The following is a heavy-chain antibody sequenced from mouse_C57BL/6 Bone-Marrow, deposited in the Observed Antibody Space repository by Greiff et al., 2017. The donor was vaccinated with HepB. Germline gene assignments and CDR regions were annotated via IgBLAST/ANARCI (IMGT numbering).Heavy chain of an antibody. V-gene: IGHV1-11*01. CDR1: GYTFTDYI. CDR3: GKTGTEYYAMDY. CDR2: IYPVSGET. D-gene: IGHD4-1*01. J-gene: IGHJ4*01. Sequence: VQLQQSGAELASPGASVTLSCKASGYTFTDYIMNWVKQRPGQGLEWIGRIYPVSGETNYNQKFMGKATFSVDRSSSTVYMVLNSLTSEDPAVYYCGKTGTEYYAMDYWGQGTSVTVSS.